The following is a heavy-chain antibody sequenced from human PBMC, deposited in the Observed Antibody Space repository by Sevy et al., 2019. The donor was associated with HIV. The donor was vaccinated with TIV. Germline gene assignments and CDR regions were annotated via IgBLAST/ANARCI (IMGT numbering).Heavy chain of an antibody. CDR3: ARGSITMIVVVRENWFDP. CDR2: INPNSGGT. CDR1: GYTFTGYY. J-gene: IGHJ5*02. V-gene: IGHV1-2*06. Sequence: ASVKVSCKASGYTFTGYYMHWVRQAPGQGLEWMGRINPNSGGTNYAQKFQGRVTMTRDTSISTAYMVLSRLRSDDTALYYWARGSITMIVVVRENWFDPWGQGTLVTVSS. D-gene: IGHD3-22*01.